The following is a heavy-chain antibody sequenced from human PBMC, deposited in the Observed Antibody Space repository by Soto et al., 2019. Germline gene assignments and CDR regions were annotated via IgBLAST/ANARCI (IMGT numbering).Heavy chain of an antibody. CDR3: DGYCSGGSCYSGGAFDI. CDR2: MNPNSGNT. CDR1: GYTFTSYD. Sequence: ASVKVSCKASGYTFTSYDINWVRQATGQGLEWMGWMNPNSGNTGYAQKFQGRVTMTRNTSISTAYMELSSLRSEDTAVYYCDGYCSGGSCYSGGAFDIWGQGTMVTVSS. D-gene: IGHD2-15*01. J-gene: IGHJ3*02. V-gene: IGHV1-8*01.